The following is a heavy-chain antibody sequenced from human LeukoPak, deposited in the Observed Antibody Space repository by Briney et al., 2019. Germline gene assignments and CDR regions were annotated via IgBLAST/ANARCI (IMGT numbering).Heavy chain of an antibody. D-gene: IGHD3-10*01. V-gene: IGHV3-7*01. CDR2: IKGDGSEK. CDR3: GGGGHMDV. Sequence: GGSLRLSCAASGFTFSGFWMSWARQAPGKGLEWVANIKGDGSEKNFVDSVKGRFTISRDNAKNSLYLQMNSLRAEDTAVYHCGGGGHMDVWGEGTTVTVSS. J-gene: IGHJ6*03. CDR1: GFTFSGFW.